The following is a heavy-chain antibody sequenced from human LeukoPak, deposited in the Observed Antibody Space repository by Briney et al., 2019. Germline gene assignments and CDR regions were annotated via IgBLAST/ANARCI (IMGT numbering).Heavy chain of an antibody. CDR3: ARCGVAVAGDDAFDI. Sequence: GGSLRLSCAASGFTFSSYSMNWVRQAPGKGLEWVSYISSSSSTIYYADSVKGRFTISRDNAKNSLYLQMNSLRAEDTAVYYCARCGVAVAGDDAFDIWGQGTMVTVSS. V-gene: IGHV3-48*04. J-gene: IGHJ3*02. D-gene: IGHD6-19*01. CDR1: GFTFSSYS. CDR2: ISSSSSTI.